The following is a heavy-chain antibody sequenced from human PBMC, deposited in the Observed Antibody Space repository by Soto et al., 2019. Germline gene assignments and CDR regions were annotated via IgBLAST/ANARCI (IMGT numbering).Heavy chain of an antibody. CDR3: ARGPPYSSPDY. V-gene: IGHV3-74*01. CDR1: GFTFRSYW. CDR2: INSDGSTT. Sequence: EVQLVDSGGGLVQPGGSLRLSCAASGFTFRSYWMHWVRQAPGKGLVWVSRINSDGSTTSYADSVKGRFTISRDNAKNTLYLQMNSLRAEDTAVYYCARGPPYSSPDYWGQGTLVTVSS. D-gene: IGHD6-13*01. J-gene: IGHJ4*02.